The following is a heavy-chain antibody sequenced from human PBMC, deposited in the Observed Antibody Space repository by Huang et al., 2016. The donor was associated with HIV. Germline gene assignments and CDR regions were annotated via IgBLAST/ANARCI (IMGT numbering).Heavy chain of an antibody. CDR3: ARPLLGYSNGYYFDY. CDR1: GFSFTNSW. V-gene: IGHV5-51*03. J-gene: IGHJ4*02. Sequence: EVQLVQSGAEVKKPGESLKISCKGAGFSFTNSWIGWVRQMPGKGLEWMGISYPVDSDTTYSPSFRGQGTISADKSINTAYLQWNSLKASDSAMYYCARPLLGYSNGYYFDYWGQGTLVTVSS. D-gene: IGHD5-18*01. CDR2: SYPVDSDT.